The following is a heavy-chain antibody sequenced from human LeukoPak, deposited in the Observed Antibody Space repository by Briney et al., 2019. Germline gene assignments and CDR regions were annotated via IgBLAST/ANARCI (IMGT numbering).Heavy chain of an antibody. V-gene: IGHV3-11*01. CDR2: ISSSGSTI. CDR3: ARDRSSTSCYGRAFDI. Sequence: PGGSLRLSCAASGFTFSDYYMSWIRQAPGKGLEWVSYISSSGSTIYYADSVKGRFTISRDNAKNSLYLQMNSLRAEDTAVYYCARDRSSTSCYGRAFDIWGQGTMVTVSS. D-gene: IGHD2-2*01. J-gene: IGHJ3*02. CDR1: GFTFSDYY.